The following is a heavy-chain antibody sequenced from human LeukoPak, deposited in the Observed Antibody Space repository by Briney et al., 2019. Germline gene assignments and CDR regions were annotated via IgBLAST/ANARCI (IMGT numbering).Heavy chain of an antibody. Sequence: SETLSLTCTVSGGSISSSSYYWGWIRQPPGKGLEWIGSIYYSGSTYYNPSLKSRVTISVDTSKNQFSLKLSSVTAADTAVYYCARGDYYDSSGQSNYFDYWGQGTLVTVSS. CDR2: IYYSGST. CDR1: GGSISSSSYY. D-gene: IGHD3-22*01. V-gene: IGHV4-39*01. J-gene: IGHJ4*02. CDR3: ARGDYYDSSGQSNYFDY.